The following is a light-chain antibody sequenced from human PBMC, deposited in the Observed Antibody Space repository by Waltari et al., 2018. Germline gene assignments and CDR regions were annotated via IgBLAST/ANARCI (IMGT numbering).Light chain of an antibody. CDR3: HQYYSAPLT. V-gene: IGKV4-1*01. J-gene: IGKJ4*01. CDR2: WAS. CDR1: QNLLYCHNKKNY. Sequence: DIVMTQSPDSLAVSLGERAVINCKSSQNLLYCHNKKNYLAWYQQKSGQPPTLIVYWASSRVSGVPDRFSASGSGTDFTLTISSLQAEDVAVYYCHQYYSAPLTFGGGTKVEIK.